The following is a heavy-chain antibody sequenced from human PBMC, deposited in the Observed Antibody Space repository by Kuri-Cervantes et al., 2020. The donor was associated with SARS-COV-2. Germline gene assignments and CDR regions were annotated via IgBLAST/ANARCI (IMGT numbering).Heavy chain of an antibody. V-gene: IGHV1-46*01. Sequence: ASVKVSCKASGGTFSSYTISWVRQAPGQGLEWMGIINPSGGSTSYAQKFQGRVTMTRDTSTSTVYMELSSLRSEDTAVYYCAREWELLPGYWGQGTLVTVSS. CDR2: INPSGGST. J-gene: IGHJ4*02. D-gene: IGHD1-26*01. CDR1: GGTFSSYT. CDR3: AREWELLPGY.